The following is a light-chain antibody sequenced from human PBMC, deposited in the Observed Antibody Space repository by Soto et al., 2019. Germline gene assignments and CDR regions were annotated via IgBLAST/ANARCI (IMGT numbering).Light chain of an antibody. Sequence: EFVLTQSPATLSLSPGERATLSCRASQSVSSYLAWYQQKPGQAPRLLIYDASNRATGIPARFSGSGSGTDFTLTISILEPEDFAVYYCQQRSNWPPTFGQGTKVEIK. V-gene: IGKV3-11*01. CDR3: QQRSNWPPT. CDR1: QSVSSY. CDR2: DAS. J-gene: IGKJ1*01.